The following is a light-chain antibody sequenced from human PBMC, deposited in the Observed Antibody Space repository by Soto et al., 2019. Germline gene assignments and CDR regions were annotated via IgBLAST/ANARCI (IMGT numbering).Light chain of an antibody. V-gene: IGKV3-20*01. J-gene: IGKJ1*01. Sequence: EIVLTQSPGTLSLSPGERATLSCRASQSVSSSFLAWYQQKVGQAPRLLIYGASSRATGIPDRFSGSGSGTDFTLTISRLEPEDFAVYYCQQYDISPWTFGQGTKVDIK. CDR2: GAS. CDR1: QSVSSSF. CDR3: QQYDISPWT.